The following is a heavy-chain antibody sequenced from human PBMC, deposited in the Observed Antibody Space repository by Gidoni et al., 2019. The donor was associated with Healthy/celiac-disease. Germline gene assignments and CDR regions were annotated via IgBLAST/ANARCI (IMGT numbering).Heavy chain of an antibody. J-gene: IGHJ5*02. Sequence: QLQLQESGPGLVKPSETLSLTCTVSGGSISSSSYYWGWIRQPPGKGLEWIGSIYYSGSTYYNPSLKSRVTISVDTSKNQFSLKLSSVTAADTAVYYCARQLDYTDGFDPWGQGTLVTVSS. CDR3: ARQLDYTDGFDP. CDR2: IYYSGST. CDR1: GGSISSSSYY. D-gene: IGHD4-4*01. V-gene: IGHV4-39*01.